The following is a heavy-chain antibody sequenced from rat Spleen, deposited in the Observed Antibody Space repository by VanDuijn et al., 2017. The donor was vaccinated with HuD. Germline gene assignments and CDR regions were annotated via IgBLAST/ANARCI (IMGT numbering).Heavy chain of an antibody. D-gene: IGHD1-7*01. J-gene: IGHJ1*01. CDR2: MWGGGFT. CDR1: GFSLSNYD. Sequence: VQLVESGPGLVQPSETLSLTCTVSGFSLSNYDISWVRQVPGKGLEWIGVMWGGGFTDYNSPLKSRLSITRDTSKSQIFLKMISLHTEDTAMYFCARRMGSRHWYFDLWGPGTMVTVSS. V-gene: IGHV2S12*01. CDR3: ARRMGSRHWYFDL.